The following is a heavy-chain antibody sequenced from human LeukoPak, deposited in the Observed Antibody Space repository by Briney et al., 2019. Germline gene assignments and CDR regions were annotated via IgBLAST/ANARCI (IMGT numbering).Heavy chain of an antibody. V-gene: IGHV4-59*01. CDR2: IYYTGRT. J-gene: IGHJ4*02. D-gene: IGHD1-26*01. CDR1: GGSISSYY. Sequence: LETLSLTCTVSGGSISSYYWSWVRQSPGKGLEWIGYIYYTGRTSYNPSLKSRVTISVDTSKNQFSLKLSSVTAADTAMYYCARGYSGTYLTVGYWGQGTLVTVSS. CDR3: ARGYSGTYLTVGY.